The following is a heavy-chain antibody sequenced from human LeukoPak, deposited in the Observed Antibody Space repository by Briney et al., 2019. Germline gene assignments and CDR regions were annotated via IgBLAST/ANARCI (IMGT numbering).Heavy chain of an antibody. CDR3: ARDTLGYYDSSGYYY. V-gene: IGHV3-66*01. CDR2: IYSGGST. Sequence: GGSLRLSCAASGFTVSSSYMSWVRQAPGEGLEWVSVIYSGGSTYYADSVKGRFTISRDNSKNTLYLQMNSLRAEDTAVYYCARDTLGYYDSSGYYYGGQGTLVTVSS. CDR1: GFTVSSSY. J-gene: IGHJ4*02. D-gene: IGHD3-22*01.